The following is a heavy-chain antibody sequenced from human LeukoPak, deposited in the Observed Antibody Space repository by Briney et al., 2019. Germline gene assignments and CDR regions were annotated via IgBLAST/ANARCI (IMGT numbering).Heavy chain of an antibody. CDR3: ARGNSVTYHFYGLDV. J-gene: IGHJ6*02. CDR2: ITSNGGST. D-gene: IGHD4-17*01. Sequence: QSGGSLRLSCAASGFTFSSYAMYWVRQAPGKGLEYVSAITSNGGSTYYANSVKGRFTISGDNSKNTLYLQMGSLGAEDMAVYYCARGNSVTYHFYGLDVWGQGTTVTVSS. CDR1: GFTFSSYA. V-gene: IGHV3-64*01.